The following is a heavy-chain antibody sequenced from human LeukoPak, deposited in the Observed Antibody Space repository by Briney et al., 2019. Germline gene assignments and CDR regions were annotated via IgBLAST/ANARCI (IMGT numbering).Heavy chain of an antibody. Sequence: GESLKISCKGSGYNFTNYWIGWVRQMPGKGLEWMGIIYPGDSDTRYSPSFQGQVTISADKSISTAYLQWSSLRASDTATYYCARLVGYYDSSGYEVSWFDPWGQGTLVTVSS. CDR3: ARLVGYYDSSGYEVSWFDP. J-gene: IGHJ5*02. CDR1: GYNFTNYW. V-gene: IGHV5-51*01. CDR2: IYPGDSDT. D-gene: IGHD3-22*01.